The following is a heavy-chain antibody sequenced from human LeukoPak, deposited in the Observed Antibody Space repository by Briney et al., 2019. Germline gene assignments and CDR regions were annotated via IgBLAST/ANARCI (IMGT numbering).Heavy chain of an antibody. Sequence: ASVKVSCKASGYTFTSYYMHWVRHPPGQGLEWMGIMSPSGGSTSYAQKFQGRVTMTRDTSTSTDYMELSSLRPEDTAVYYCAREPLVSGYYYFDYWGQGTLVTVSS. V-gene: IGHV1-46*01. D-gene: IGHD3-22*01. CDR3: AREPLVSGYYYFDY. CDR1: GYTFTSYY. CDR2: MSPSGGST. J-gene: IGHJ4*02.